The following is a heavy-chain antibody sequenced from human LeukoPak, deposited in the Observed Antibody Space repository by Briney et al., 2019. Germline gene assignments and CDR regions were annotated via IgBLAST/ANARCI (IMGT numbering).Heavy chain of an antibody. D-gene: IGHD3-10*01. CDR2: IRYDGSNK. Sequence: GGSLRLSCAASGFTFSSYGMHWVRQAPGKGLEGVAFIRYDGSNKYYADSVKGRFTISRDNSKNTLYLQMNSLRAEDTAVYYCAKSLSGIRGGYFDYWGQGTLVTVSS. V-gene: IGHV3-30*02. J-gene: IGHJ4*02. CDR3: AKSLSGIRGGYFDY. CDR1: GFTFSSYG.